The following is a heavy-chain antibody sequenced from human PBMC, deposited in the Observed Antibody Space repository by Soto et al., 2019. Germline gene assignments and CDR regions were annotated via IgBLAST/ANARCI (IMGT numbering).Heavy chain of an antibody. J-gene: IGHJ4*02. CDR3: ARADSIITPAVSDF. CDR2: ISKSDDT. Sequence: GGSLRLSCAAAGFAFNSYGINWVRQAPGKGLEWVSSISKSDDTYYSDSVKGRFTISRDNAKNSVSLQMKTMRVEDKDVYYSARADSIITPAVSDFWGQGTLVTVSS. V-gene: IGHV3-21*01. CDR1: GFAFNSYG. D-gene: IGHD2-2*01.